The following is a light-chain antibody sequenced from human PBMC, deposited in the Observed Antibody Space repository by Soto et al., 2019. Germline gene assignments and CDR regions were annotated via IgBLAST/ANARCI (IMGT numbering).Light chain of an antibody. CDR2: DVS. V-gene: IGKV1-13*02. Sequence: AIQVTQSPSSLSASVGHRVTITCRTSQDIRGALAWYQQKPGKPPRLLIYDVSTLESGVPSRFSGSSSGTEFTLTISSLQPVDFGTYFCQQFNSYPITFGHGTRLEIK. J-gene: IGKJ5*01. CDR3: QQFNSYPIT. CDR1: QDIRGA.